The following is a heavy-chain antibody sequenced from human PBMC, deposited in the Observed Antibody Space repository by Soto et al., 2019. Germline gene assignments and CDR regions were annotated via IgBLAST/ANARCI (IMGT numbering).Heavy chain of an antibody. V-gene: IGHV4-30-4*01. D-gene: IGHD2-15*01. Sequence: PSETLSLTCTVSGGSISSGNYYWSWIRQPPGKGLKWIGFISYSGSTYYSTSLKSRVTISVDTSKSQFSLILSFVTAAYTAVYYCATMGTPATGLYFFDYWGQGSLVTVSS. J-gene: IGHJ4*02. CDR1: GGSISSGNYY. CDR2: ISYSGST. CDR3: ATMGTPATGLYFFDY.